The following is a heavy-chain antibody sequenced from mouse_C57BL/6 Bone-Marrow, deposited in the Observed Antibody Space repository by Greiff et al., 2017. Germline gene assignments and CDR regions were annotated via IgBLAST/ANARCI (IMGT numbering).Heavy chain of an antibody. J-gene: IGHJ2*01. CDR2: IDPENGDT. CDR1: GFNIKDDY. CDR3: TTKGGFDY. D-gene: IGHD1-1*02. Sequence: EVQRVESGAELVRPGASVKLSCTASGFNIKDDYMHWVKQRPEQGLEWIGWIDPENGDTEYASKFQGKATITADTSSNTAYLQLSSLTSEDTAVYYCTTKGGFDYWGQGTTLTVSS. V-gene: IGHV14-4*01.